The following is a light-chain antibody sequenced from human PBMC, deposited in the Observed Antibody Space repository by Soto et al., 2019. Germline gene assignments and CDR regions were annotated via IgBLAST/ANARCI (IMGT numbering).Light chain of an antibody. V-gene: IGKV1-39*01. CDR3: QNYNGPPWT. J-gene: IGKJ1*01. CDR2: GAK. Sequence: DIQMTQSPSFLSASVGDRVTITCRASQAISNYLNWYQQRPGKAPNLLIFGAKTLQSGVPSRFSGSGYGTDFTLTITTLQPDDFATYYCQNYNGPPWTFGQGTKVDIK. CDR1: QAISNY.